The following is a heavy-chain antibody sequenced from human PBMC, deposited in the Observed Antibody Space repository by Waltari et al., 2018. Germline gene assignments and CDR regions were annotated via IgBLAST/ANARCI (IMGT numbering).Heavy chain of an antibody. V-gene: IGHV3-21*01. CDR1: GFTFSSYS. Sequence: EVQLVESGGGLVKPGGSLRLSCAASGFTFSSYSMNWVRQAPGKGLEWVSSISSSSSYIYDADSEKRRITISRVNAKNSLYLQKNSLGAEDTAVYYCARDPDCSSTSGFPLTSDYWGQGTLVTVSS. D-gene: IGHD2-2*01. CDR3: ARDPDCSSTSGFPLTSDY. J-gene: IGHJ4*02. CDR2: ISSSSSYI.